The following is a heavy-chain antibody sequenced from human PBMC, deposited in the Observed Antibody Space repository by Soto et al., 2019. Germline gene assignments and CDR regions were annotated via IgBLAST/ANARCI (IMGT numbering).Heavy chain of an antibody. CDR1: GGSISGYY. D-gene: IGHD6-19*01. CDR2: IYYSGST. J-gene: IGHJ5*02. Sequence: SETLSLTCSVSGGSISGYYWSWIRQPPGKGLEWIGYIYYSGSTNYNPSLKSRVTISVDTSKNQFSLRLSSVTAADTAFYYCARAVNSSGWFEGNWVDPWGQGTLVTVSS. V-gene: IGHV4-59*13. CDR3: ARAVNSSGWFEGNWVDP.